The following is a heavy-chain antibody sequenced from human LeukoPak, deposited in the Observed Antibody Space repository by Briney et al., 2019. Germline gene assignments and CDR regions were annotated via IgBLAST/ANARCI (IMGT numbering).Heavy chain of an antibody. Sequence: SETLSLTCTVSGGSISSYYWSWIRQPPGKGLEWIGYIYYSGSTNYNPSLKSRVTISVDTSKNEYSLKLRSVTAADTAVYYCASSPPRYCSGGSCYADYWYFDLWGRGTLVTDSS. CDR2: IYYSGST. CDR3: ASSPPRYCSGGSCYADYWYFDL. J-gene: IGHJ2*01. V-gene: IGHV4-59*12. D-gene: IGHD2-15*01. CDR1: GGSISSYY.